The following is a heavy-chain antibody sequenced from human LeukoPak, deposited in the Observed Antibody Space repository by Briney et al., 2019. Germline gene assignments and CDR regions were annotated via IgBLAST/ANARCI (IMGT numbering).Heavy chain of an antibody. CDR3: ARQIASAGTAGFDF. J-gene: IGHJ4*02. CDR2: IYSTGST. V-gene: IGHV4-4*07. Sequence: SETLSLTCTASGGSISSYYWSWIRQPAGKGLEWIGRIYSTGSTNYNPSPKSRVTMSVDTSKNQFSLRLRSVTAADTAVYYCARQIASAGTAGFDFWGQGALVTVSS. D-gene: IGHD6-13*01. CDR1: GGSISSYY.